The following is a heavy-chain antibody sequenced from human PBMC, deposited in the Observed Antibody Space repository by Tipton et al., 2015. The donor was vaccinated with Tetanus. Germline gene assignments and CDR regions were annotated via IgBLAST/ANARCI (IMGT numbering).Heavy chain of an antibody. CDR2: IYYSGSS. CDR3: ARPSTTVTPRAFDV. V-gene: IGHV4-39*01. D-gene: IGHD4-17*01. Sequence: TLSLTCTVSGASISSSGRFDCGWIRQPPGKGLEWIGSIYYSGSSYYNPSLESRVTISLDTSKNRFSLKLTSVTAADAAVYYCARPSTTVTPRAFDVWGQGTMVTVSS. CDR1: GASISSSGRFD. J-gene: IGHJ3*01.